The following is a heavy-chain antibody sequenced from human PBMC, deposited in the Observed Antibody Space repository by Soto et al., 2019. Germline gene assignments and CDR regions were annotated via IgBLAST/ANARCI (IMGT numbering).Heavy chain of an antibody. Sequence: QVQLVQSGAEVKKPASSVKVSCKASGGAFTNDIITWVRQAPGQGLEWMGRIIPLLDITNYAQKFQGRVTSTADKSTSTAYMERNSLTWGDTAVDYWARESTIGSTLRGDDAIDSGGQGTLVTVSS. CDR3: ARESTIGSTLRGDDAIDS. D-gene: IGHD5-12*01. CDR1: GGAFTNDI. CDR2: IIPLLDIT. J-gene: IGHJ4*02. V-gene: IGHV1-69*08.